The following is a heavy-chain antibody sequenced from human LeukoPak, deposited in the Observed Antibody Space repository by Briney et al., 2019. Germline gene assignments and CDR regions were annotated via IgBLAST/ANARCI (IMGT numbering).Heavy chain of an antibody. V-gene: IGHV3-66*01. CDR1: GFIVSSNY. J-gene: IGHJ4*02. D-gene: IGHD3-10*01. Sequence: GGSLRLSCAASGFIVSSNYMSWVRQAPGKGLEWVSVIYSDGSKYYADSVKGRFTISRDNSKNTLYLQMNSLRAEDTAVYYCAKGGYYYGSGSYYSAVDYWGQGTLVTVSS. CDR2: IYSDGSK. CDR3: AKGGYYYGSGSYYSAVDY.